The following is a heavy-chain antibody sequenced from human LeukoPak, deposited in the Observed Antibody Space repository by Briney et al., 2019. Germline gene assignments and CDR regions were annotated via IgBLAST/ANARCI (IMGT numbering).Heavy chain of an antibody. J-gene: IGHJ4*02. CDR2: IWYDGSNK. D-gene: IGHD3-10*01. V-gene: IGHV3-33*06. CDR3: AKDYYGPSGGIDY. Sequence: GGSLRLSCAASGFTFSSYGMHWVRQAPGKGLEWVSVIWYDGSNKYYADSVKGRFTISRDNSNNTLYLQMNSLRAEDTAVYYCAKDYYGPSGGIDYWGQGTLVTVS. CDR1: GFTFSSYG.